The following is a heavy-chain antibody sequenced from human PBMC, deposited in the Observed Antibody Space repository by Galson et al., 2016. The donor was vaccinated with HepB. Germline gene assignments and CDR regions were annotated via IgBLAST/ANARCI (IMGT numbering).Heavy chain of an antibody. CDR2: INWNGGST. D-gene: IGHD3-9*01. J-gene: IGHJ4*02. Sequence: SLRLSCAASGFTFDDYGMSWVRQAPGKGLEWVSGINWNGGSTGYVDSVKGRFTISRDNAKSSLYLQMNSLRAEDTALYYCARATPYYDILTGYYNYYFDYWGQGTLVTVSS. CDR1: GFTFDDYG. CDR3: ARATPYYDILTGYYNYYFDY. V-gene: IGHV3-20*04.